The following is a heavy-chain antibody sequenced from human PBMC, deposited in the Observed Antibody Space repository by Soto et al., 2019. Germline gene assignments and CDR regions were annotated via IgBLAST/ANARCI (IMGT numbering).Heavy chain of an antibody. CDR1: GYTFNSFG. CDR3: ARGFTLGANDH. J-gene: IGHJ5*02. D-gene: IGHD1-26*01. CDR2: INPYNGHT. Sequence: QVQLVQSGGEVKKPGASVKVSCKASGYTFNSFGLTWVRQAPGQGLEWLGWINPYNGHTNYAQMVQGRVAMTTDTSTSTAYMELSSLRFDDTAVYFCARGFTLGANDHWGQGTLVTVSS. V-gene: IGHV1-18*01.